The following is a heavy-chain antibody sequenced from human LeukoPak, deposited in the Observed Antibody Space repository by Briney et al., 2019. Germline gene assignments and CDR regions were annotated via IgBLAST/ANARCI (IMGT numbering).Heavy chain of an antibody. CDR2: INPSGGST. CDR1: GYTFTIYY. Sequence: EASVKVSFKASGYTFTIYYMHWVRQAPGQGLEWMGIINPSGGSTSYAQKFQGRVTMTRDTSTSTVYMELSSLRSEDTAVYYCARAGYCSGGSCYHNWFDPWGQGTLVTVSS. V-gene: IGHV1-46*01. J-gene: IGHJ5*02. CDR3: ARAGYCSGGSCYHNWFDP. D-gene: IGHD2-15*01.